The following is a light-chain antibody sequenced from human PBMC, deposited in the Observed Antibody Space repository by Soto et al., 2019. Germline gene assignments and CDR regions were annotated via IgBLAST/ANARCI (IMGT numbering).Light chain of an antibody. V-gene: IGLV2-8*01. CDR1: SSDVGGYNH. J-gene: IGLJ3*02. Sequence: QSALTQPPSASGSPGQSVTISCTGTSSDVGGYNHVSWYQQHPGKAPKVMIWQVSERLSGVPDRFSGSKSGNTASLTVSGLQAEDEADYYCSSYSGRYHWVFGGGTKLTVL. CDR3: SSYSGRYHWV. CDR2: QVS.